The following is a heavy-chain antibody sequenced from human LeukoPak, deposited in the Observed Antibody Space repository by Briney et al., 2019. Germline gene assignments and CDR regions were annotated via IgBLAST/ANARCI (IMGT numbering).Heavy chain of an antibody. V-gene: IGHV3-74*03. CDR3: TTVLSSSHYNLCDY. J-gene: IGHJ4*02. CDR2: ISLEGSTT. D-gene: IGHD6-13*01. Sequence: PGGSLRLSRAASGITFSRYWMHWVRHAPGKGLMCVSRISLEGSTTLYDGSVKGRFPSSRDNAKNPLYLKMNCLGAEDTAVYYCTTVLSSSHYNLCDYWGQGTLVTVSS. CDR1: GITFSRYW.